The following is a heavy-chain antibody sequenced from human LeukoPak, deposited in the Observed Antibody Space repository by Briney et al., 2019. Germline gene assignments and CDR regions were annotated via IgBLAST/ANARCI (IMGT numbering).Heavy chain of an antibody. Sequence: TSQTLSLTCAISGDSVSSNSAAWNWIRQSPSRGLEWLGRTYYRSKWYNDYAVSVKSRITINPDTSKNQFSLQLNSVTPEDTAVYYCASRGGSYTRGDWFDPWGQGTLVTVSS. V-gene: IGHV6-1*01. CDR3: ASRGGSYTRGDWFDP. CDR1: GDSVSSNSAA. CDR2: TYYRSKWYN. D-gene: IGHD1-26*01. J-gene: IGHJ5*02.